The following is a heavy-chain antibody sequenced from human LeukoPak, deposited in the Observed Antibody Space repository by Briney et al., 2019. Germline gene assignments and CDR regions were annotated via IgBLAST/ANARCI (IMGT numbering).Heavy chain of an antibody. D-gene: IGHD3-10*01. V-gene: IGHV1-18*01. CDR3: ARVSGDSYYYYMDV. J-gene: IGHJ6*03. CDR2: SSYNCTT. Sequence: SSYNCTTNYAPKLHGRVTMTTDTSTSTAYMELRSLRSDDTAVYYCARVSGDSYYYYMDVWGKGTTVTVSS.